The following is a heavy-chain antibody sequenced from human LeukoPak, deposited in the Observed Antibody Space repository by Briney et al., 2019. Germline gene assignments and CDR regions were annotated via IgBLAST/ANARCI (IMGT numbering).Heavy chain of an antibody. Sequence: PGGSLRLSCAASGFTFSDYYMTWIRQAPGKGLEWVSYISSSGSTIYYADSVKGRFTISRDNAKNSLYLQMNSLRAEDTAVYYCARDHLRDGYNLHDAFDIWGQGTMVTVSS. V-gene: IGHV3-11*04. CDR1: GFTFSDYY. CDR3: ARDHLRDGYNLHDAFDI. D-gene: IGHD5-24*01. CDR2: ISSSGSTI. J-gene: IGHJ3*02.